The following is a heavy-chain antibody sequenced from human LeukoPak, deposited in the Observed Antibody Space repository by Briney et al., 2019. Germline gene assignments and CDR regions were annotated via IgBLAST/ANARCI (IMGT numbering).Heavy chain of an antibody. CDR3: AKGKVVPAAIETEYYFDY. D-gene: IGHD2-2*01. J-gene: IGHJ4*02. CDR1: GFTFSTYG. V-gene: IGHV3-30*18. CDR2: ISYDGSNI. Sequence: GGSLRLSCAASGFTFSTYGMHWVRQAPGKGLEWAAVISYDGSNIYYADSVEGRFTISRDNSKNTLYLQMNSLRAEDTAVYYCAKGKVVPAAIETEYYFDYWGQGTLVTVSS.